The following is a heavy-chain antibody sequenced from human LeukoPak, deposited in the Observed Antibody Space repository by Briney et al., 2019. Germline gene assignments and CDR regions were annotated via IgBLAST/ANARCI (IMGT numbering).Heavy chain of an antibody. J-gene: IGHJ2*01. V-gene: IGHV3-7*03. CDR3: ARDSL. Sequence: AGGSLRLSCAASGFTFSSYAMSWVRQAPGKGLEWVANIKQDGSEKYYVDSVKGRFTISRDNAKNSLYLQMNSLRTEDTAVYYCARDSLWGRGTLVTVSS. CDR1: GFTFSSYA. CDR2: IKQDGSEK.